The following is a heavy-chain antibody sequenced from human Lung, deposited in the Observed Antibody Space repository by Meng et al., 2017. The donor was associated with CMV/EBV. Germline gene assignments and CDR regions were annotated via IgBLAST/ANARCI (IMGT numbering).Heavy chain of an antibody. CDR3: ARTPVRFCNTHMCYAFDY. D-gene: IGHD2-2*01. Sequence: QEQPPESVPSPVKPSEPLSVPCLVSSDSITNYFWSWVRQPAGKGLEWIGRLYPDGSTDYNPSLSSRLTLSLDTSKIRFSLKLRSVTAADTAIYYCARTPVRFCNTHMCYAFDYWGQGALVTVSS. CDR1: SDSITNYF. CDR2: LYPDGST. V-gene: IGHV4-4*07. J-gene: IGHJ4*02.